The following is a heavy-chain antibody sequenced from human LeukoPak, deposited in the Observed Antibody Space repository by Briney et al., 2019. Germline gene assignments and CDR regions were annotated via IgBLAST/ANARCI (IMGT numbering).Heavy chain of an antibody. Sequence: GVSLRLSCVACGFTFSDYWMQWVRQAPGKGLVWLLRNNCEGGRVSYEDCVKGRITMSGDNAKTPLYLQMSSLREEDRAVYFCARAGWDLPTPYYYYGLDVWGQGTTVTVSS. J-gene: IGHJ6*02. V-gene: IGHV3-74*01. CDR2: NNCEGGRV. CDR1: GFTFSDYW. CDR3: ARAGWDLPTPYYYYGLDV. D-gene: IGHD2-15*01.